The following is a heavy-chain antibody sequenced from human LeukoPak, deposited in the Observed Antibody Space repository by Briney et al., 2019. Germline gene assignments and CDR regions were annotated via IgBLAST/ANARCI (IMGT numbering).Heavy chain of an antibody. J-gene: IGHJ4*02. CDR3: ARTGPGGY. CDR1: GGSINSYF. D-gene: IGHD1-14*01. CDR2: IYYSGST. Sequence: KPSETLSLTCTVSGGSINSYFWSWIRQPPGKGLEWIGYIYYSGSTNYNPSLKSRVSISIDTSKTQFSLKLSSVTAADTGVYYCARTGPGGYWGQGTLVTASS. V-gene: IGHV4-59*08.